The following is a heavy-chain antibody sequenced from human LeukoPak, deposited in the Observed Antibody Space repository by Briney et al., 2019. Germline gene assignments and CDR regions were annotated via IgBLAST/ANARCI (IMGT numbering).Heavy chain of an antibody. CDR2: ISGSGGST. CDR3: VTRGTTGTKYLEH. J-gene: IGHJ4*02. D-gene: IGHD1-1*01. V-gene: IGHV3-23*01. CDR1: GFTFSSYA. Sequence: PGGSLRLSCAASGFTFSSYAMSWVRQAPGKGLEWVSTISGSGGSTYYADSVKGRFTISRDNSKSTLHLQMNSLRVGDTAVYYCVTRGTTGTKYLEHWGQGTLVTVSS.